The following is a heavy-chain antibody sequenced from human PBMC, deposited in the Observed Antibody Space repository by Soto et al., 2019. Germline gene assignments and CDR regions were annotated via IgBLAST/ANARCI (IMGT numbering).Heavy chain of an antibody. CDR1: GFTFSSYA. Sequence: QVQLVESGGGVVQPGRSLRLSCAASGFTFSSYAMHWVRQAPGKGLEWVAVISYDGSNKYYADSVKGRFTISRDNSKNTLYLQMNSLRAEETAVYYCARDVWNYVYGMDVWGQGTTVTVSS. V-gene: IGHV3-30-3*01. J-gene: IGHJ6*02. CDR3: ARDVWNYVYGMDV. D-gene: IGHD1-7*01. CDR2: ISYDGSNK.